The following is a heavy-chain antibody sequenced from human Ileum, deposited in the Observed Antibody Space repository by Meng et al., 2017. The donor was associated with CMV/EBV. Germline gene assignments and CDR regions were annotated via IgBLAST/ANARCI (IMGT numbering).Heavy chain of an antibody. CDR1: GGSISSSSYY. Sequence: SETLSLTCTVSGGSISSSSYYWGWIRQPPGKGLEWIGSIYYSGSTYYNPSLKSRVTISVDTSKNQFSLKLSSVTAADTAVYYCARQEGGYCSSTSCANWFDPWGQGTLVTGYS. V-gene: IGHV4-39*01. D-gene: IGHD2-2*01. CDR3: ARQEGGYCSSTSCANWFDP. CDR2: IYYSGST. J-gene: IGHJ5*02.